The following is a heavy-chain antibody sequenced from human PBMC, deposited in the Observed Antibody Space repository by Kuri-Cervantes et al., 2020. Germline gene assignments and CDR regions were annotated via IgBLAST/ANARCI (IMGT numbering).Heavy chain of an antibody. CDR2: IYYSGST. CDR1: GGSISSGSYY. D-gene: IGHD3-10*01. CDR3: ARDKYGSGLFGMDV. J-gene: IGHJ6*02. V-gene: IGHV4-39*07. Sequence: ESLKISCTVSGGSISSGSYYWSWIRQPAGKGLEWIGSIYYSGSTYYNPFLKSRVTISVDTSKNQFSLKLSSVTAADTAVYYCARDKYGSGLFGMDVWGQGTTVTVSS.